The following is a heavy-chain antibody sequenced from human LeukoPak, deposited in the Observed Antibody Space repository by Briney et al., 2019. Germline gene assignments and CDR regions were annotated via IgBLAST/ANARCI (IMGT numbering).Heavy chain of an antibody. V-gene: IGHV1-69*13. CDR1: GGTFSSYA. Sequence: SVKVSCKASGGTFSSYAISWVRQPPGQGLEWMGGSIPIFGTANYAQKFQGRVTITADESTSTAYMEQSSLRSEDTAVYYCARTPRDGYNLDYFDYWGQGTLVTVSS. J-gene: IGHJ4*02. D-gene: IGHD5-24*01. CDR2: SIPIFGTA. CDR3: ARTPRDGYNLDYFDY.